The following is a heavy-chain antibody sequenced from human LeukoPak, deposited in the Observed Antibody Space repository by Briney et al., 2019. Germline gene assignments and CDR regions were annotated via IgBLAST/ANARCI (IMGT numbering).Heavy chain of an antibody. V-gene: IGHV4-4*07. CDR3: AREGGYCSSTSCYTGNNWFDP. D-gene: IGHD2-2*02. J-gene: IGHJ5*02. Sequence: PSETLSLTCTVSGGSISSYYWSWIRQPAGKGLEWIGRIYTSGSTNYNPSLKSRVTMSVDTSKNQFSLKLSSVTAADTAVYYCAREGGYCSSTSCYTGNNWFDPWGRGTLVTVSS. CDR2: IYTSGST. CDR1: GGSISSYY.